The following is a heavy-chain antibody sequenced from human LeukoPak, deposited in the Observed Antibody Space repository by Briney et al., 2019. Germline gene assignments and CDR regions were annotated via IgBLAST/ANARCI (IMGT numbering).Heavy chain of an antibody. V-gene: IGHV1-18*01. CDR3: ARNLHYYDASGPNDAFAI. Sequence: ASVKVSCKASGYTFSTYGISWVRQAPGQGLEWMGWISIYNGNTNYAQKLQGRVTMTTDTSTSTAYMELGSLRSDDTAVYYCARNLHYYDASGPNDAFAIWGQGTMVIVSS. CDR1: GYTFSTYG. D-gene: IGHD3-22*01. J-gene: IGHJ3*02. CDR2: ISIYNGNT.